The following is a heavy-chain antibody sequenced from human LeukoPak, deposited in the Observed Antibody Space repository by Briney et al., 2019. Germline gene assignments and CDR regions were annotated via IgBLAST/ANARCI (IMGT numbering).Heavy chain of an antibody. V-gene: IGHV3-21*06. D-gene: IGHD2-15*01. Sequence: PGGSLRLSCAASGFTFSSYSMNWVRQAPGKGLEWVSSISSSSSYIYYADSVKGRFTISRGNAKNSLYLRIYSLRAEDTAVYYCARRCSGGSCYHYYGMDVWGQGTTVTVSS. CDR2: ISSSSSYI. CDR1: GFTFSSYS. J-gene: IGHJ6*02. CDR3: ARRCSGGSCYHYYGMDV.